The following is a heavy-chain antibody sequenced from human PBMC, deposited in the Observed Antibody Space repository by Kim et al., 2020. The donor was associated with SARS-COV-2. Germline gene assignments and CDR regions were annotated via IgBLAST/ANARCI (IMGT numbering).Heavy chain of an antibody. J-gene: IGHJ4*02. V-gene: IGHV4-59*01. Sequence: SETLSLTCTVSGGSISSYYWSWIRQPPGKGLEWIGYFYYSGSTNYNPSLKSRVTISVDTSKNQFSLKLSSVTAADTAVYYCSSGYSYFDYWGQGTLVTVSS. CDR3: SSGYSYFDY. CDR1: GGSISSYY. CDR2: FYYSGST. D-gene: IGHD3-22*01.